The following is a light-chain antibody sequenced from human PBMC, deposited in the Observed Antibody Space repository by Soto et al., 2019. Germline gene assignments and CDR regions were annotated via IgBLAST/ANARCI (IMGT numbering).Light chain of an antibody. CDR2: DAS. V-gene: IGKV3-20*01. J-gene: IGKJ4*01. Sequence: EIVFTQSPCTLPLSPGARATLTCRASQSVTSNYLAWYQHKPGQAPRLLIYDASSRATGIPDRFSGSGSATDFTLTISRLEPEDFAVYYCHQYGTSPPLTFGGGTKVDIK. CDR1: QSVTSNY. CDR3: HQYGTSPPLT.